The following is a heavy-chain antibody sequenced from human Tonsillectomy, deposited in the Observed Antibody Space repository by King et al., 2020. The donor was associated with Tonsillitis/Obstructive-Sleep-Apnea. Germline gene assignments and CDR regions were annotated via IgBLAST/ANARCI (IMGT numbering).Heavy chain of an antibody. J-gene: IGHJ3*02. CDR3: ARDSGSYCGAFDI. D-gene: IGHD1-26*01. CDR2: ISYDGSNK. Sequence: QLVQSGGGVVQPGRSLRLSCAASGFTFSSYAMHWVRQAPGKGLEWVAVISYDGSNKYYADSVKGRFTISRDNSKNTLYLQMNSLRAEDTAVYYCARDSGSYCGAFDIWGQGTMVTVSS. CDR1: GFTFSSYA. V-gene: IGHV3-30*04.